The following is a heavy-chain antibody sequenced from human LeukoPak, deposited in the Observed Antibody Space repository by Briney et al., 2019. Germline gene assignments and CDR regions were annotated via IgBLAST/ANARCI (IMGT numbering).Heavy chain of an antibody. CDR2: ISYDGSNK. Sequence: GGSLRLSCAASGFTFSSYAMHWVRQAPGKGLEWVAVISYDGSNKYYADSVKGRFTISRDNSKNTLYLQMNSLRAEDTAVYYCARGQESHWGQGTLVTVSS. V-gene: IGHV3-30*01. CDR1: GFTFSSYA. CDR3: ARGQESH. D-gene: IGHD3-10*01. J-gene: IGHJ4*02.